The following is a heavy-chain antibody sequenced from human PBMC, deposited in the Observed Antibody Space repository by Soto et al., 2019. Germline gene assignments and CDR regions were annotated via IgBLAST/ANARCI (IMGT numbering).Heavy chain of an antibody. J-gene: IGHJ6*02. D-gene: IGHD6-13*01. CDR1: GYTFTSYD. Sequence: QVQLVQSGAEVKKPGASVKVSCKASGYTFTSYDINWVRQATGQGLEWMGWMNPNSGNTGYAQKFQGRVTMTRNTSIRTAYMELSSLRSEDTALYYCARRGYSSSWYYYYYYGMDVWGQGTTVTVSS. V-gene: IGHV1-8*01. CDR2: MNPNSGNT. CDR3: ARRGYSSSWYYYYYYGMDV.